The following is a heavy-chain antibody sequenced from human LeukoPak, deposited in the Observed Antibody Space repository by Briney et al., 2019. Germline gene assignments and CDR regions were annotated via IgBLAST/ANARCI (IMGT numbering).Heavy chain of an antibody. Sequence: SETLSLTCTVSGGSISSRSYYWGWIRQPPGKGLEWIGSIYYSGSTYYNPSLQSRVTISVDTSKNQFSLKLISVTTADTAVYYCASFYCSGGSCYQYFSYYYLDVWGKGTTVTISS. CDR2: IYYSGST. J-gene: IGHJ6*03. D-gene: IGHD2-15*01. CDR3: ASFYCSGGSCYQYFSYYYLDV. V-gene: IGHV4-39*01. CDR1: GGSISSRSYY.